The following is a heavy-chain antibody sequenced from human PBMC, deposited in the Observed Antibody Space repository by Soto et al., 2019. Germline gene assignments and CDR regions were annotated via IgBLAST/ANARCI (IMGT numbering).Heavy chain of an antibody. CDR2: IWYDGSNK. J-gene: IGHJ4*02. CDR1: GFTFSSYG. D-gene: IGHD3-22*01. CDR3: ARGISSGYYWAIDY. V-gene: IGHV3-33*01. Sequence: QVQLVESGGGVVQPGRSLRLSCAASGFTFSSYGMHWVRQAPGKGLEWVAVIWYDGSNKYYADSVKGRFTISRDNSKNTLYLQMNSLRAEDTAVYYCARGISSGYYWAIDYWGQGTLVTVSS.